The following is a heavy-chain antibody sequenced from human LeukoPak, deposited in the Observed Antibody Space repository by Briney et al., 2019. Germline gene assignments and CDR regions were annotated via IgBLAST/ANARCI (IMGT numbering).Heavy chain of an antibody. CDR2: TKQDGSEK. CDR3: ARPYSGSAKGTFDI. CDR1: GFTFSSYW. Sequence: PGGSLRLSCAASGFTFSSYWMSWVRQAPGKGLEWVANTKQDGSEKDYVDSVKGRFTISRDNAKNSLYLQMNGLRAEDTAVYYCARPYSGSAKGTFDIWGQGTMVTVSS. V-gene: IGHV3-7*01. J-gene: IGHJ3*02. D-gene: IGHD1-26*01.